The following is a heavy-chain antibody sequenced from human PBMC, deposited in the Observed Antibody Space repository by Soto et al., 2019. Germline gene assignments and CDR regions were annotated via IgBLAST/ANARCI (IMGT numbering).Heavy chain of an antibody. CDR3: ARAVVASYYYVRGSYRVGENWFDP. Sequence: SETLSLTCTVSGGSISSYYWSWIRQPPGKGLEWIGYIYYSGSTNYNPSLKSRVTISVDTSKNQFSLKLSSVIAADTAVYYCARAVVASYYYVRGSYRVGENWFDPWGQGTLVTVSS. J-gene: IGHJ5*02. V-gene: IGHV4-59*01. D-gene: IGHD3-16*02. CDR2: IYYSGST. CDR1: GGSISSYY.